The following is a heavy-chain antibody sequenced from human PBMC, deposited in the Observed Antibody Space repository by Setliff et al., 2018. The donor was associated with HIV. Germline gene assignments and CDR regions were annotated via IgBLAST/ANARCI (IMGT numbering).Heavy chain of an antibody. CDR3: AREGVGGWFDP. Sequence: TSETLSLTCSVSGVAISSGVYYWSWIRQHPGKGLEWIGYIYYSGSTFYNPSLNGRVSISADTSENQFFLKPTSVTAADTAIYYCAREGVGGWFDPWGQGTLVTVSS. J-gene: IGHJ5*02. CDR1: GVAISSGVYY. V-gene: IGHV4-31*03. CDR2: IYYSGST. D-gene: IGHD3-10*01.